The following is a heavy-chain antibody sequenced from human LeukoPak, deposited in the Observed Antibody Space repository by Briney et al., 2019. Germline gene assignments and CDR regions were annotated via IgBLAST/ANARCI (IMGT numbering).Heavy chain of an antibody. V-gene: IGHV3-74*01. CDR3: AKYGSGTYYNGLH. Sequence: GGSLRLSCAASGFTLSSYWMHWVHQAPGKGLVWVSRINSDGSSTTYAGSVKGRFTISRDNAKNTLYLQMNSLRDEDTALYYCAKYGSGTYYNGLHWGQGTLVTVSS. D-gene: IGHD3-10*01. J-gene: IGHJ4*02. CDR1: GFTLSSYW. CDR2: INSDGSST.